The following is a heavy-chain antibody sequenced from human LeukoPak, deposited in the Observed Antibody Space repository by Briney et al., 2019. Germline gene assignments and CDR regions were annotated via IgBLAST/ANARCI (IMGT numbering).Heavy chain of an antibody. V-gene: IGHV1-2*02. D-gene: IGHD2-2*01. CDR2: INPNSGGT. CDR3: ARAGGGEYCSSTSCSYYYYYMDV. J-gene: IGHJ6*03. CDR1: GYTFTGYY. Sequence: ASVKVSCKASGYTFTGYYMHWVRQAPGQGLEWMGWINPNSGGTNYAQKFQGRVTMTRDTSISTAYMELSRLRSDDTAVDYCARAGGGEYCSSTSCSYYYYYMDVWGKGTTVTVSS.